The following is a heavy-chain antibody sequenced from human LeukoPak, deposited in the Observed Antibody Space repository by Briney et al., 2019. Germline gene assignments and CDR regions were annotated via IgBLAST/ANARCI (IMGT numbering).Heavy chain of an antibody. CDR3: ARDPLPYGGNPVEGYFQH. CDR2: IIPILGIA. CDR1: GGTFSSYA. V-gene: IGHV1-69*04. J-gene: IGHJ1*01. D-gene: IGHD4-23*01. Sequence: ASVKVSSKASGGTFSSYAISWVRQAPGQGLEWMGRIIPILGIANYAQKFQGRVTITADKSTSTAYMELSSLRSEDTAVYYCARDPLPYGGNPVEGYFQHWGQGTLVTVSS.